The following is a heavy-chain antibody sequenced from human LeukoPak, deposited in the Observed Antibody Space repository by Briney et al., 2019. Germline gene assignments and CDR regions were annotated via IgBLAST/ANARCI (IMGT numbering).Heavy chain of an antibody. CDR1: GFTFSSNA. CDR3: ARDYVWGSSESDY. J-gene: IGHJ4*02. D-gene: IGHD7-27*01. V-gene: IGHV3-7*01. CDR2: IKPDGSEI. Sequence: GGSLRLSCAASGFTFSSNAMSWVRQTLGKGLEWVGNIKPDGSEIYYVDSVKGRFTISRDNAKNSLFLQMSTLRVEETAIYYCARDYVWGSSESDYWGQGTLVTVSS.